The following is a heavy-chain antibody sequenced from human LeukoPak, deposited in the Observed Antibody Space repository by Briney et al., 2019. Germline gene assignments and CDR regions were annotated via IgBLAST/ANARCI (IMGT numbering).Heavy chain of an antibody. J-gene: IGHJ6*03. CDR3: ARHGSITMVRGRLRYYYMDV. Sequence: GGSLRLSCAASGFTVSSNYMSWVRQAPGRGLEWVSVIYSGGSTYYADSVKGRFTISRDNSKNTVYLQMNSLRAEDTAVYYCARHGSITMVRGRLRYYYMDVWGKGTTVTISS. CDR1: GFTVSSNY. V-gene: IGHV3-53*01. D-gene: IGHD3-10*01. CDR2: IYSGGST.